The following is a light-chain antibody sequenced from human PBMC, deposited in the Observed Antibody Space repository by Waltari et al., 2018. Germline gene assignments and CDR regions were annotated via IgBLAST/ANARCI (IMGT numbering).Light chain of an antibody. CDR3: CSYAGRSTLV. J-gene: IGLJ2*01. V-gene: IGLV2-23*02. Sequence: QSALTQPASVSGSAGQSITISCTGPSSDVGASTLISWYQQYPGKAPTLMIYEVYKRPSGVSDRFSGSKSDNTASLTISGLQAEDEADYYCCSYAGRSTLVFGGGTKLTVL. CDR2: EVY. CDR1: SSDVGASTL.